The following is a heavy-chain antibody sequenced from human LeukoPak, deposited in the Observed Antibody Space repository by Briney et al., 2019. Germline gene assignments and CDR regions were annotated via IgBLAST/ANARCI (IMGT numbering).Heavy chain of an antibody. J-gene: IGHJ4*02. Sequence: HTGGTLRLSCAASGFTFSSYGMSWVRQAPGKGLEWVSAISGSGGSTYYADYVKGRFTISRDNSKSTLYLQVNSLRAEDTAVYYCAKSDVAGTQNVYWGQGTLVTVSS. V-gene: IGHV3-23*01. CDR2: ISGSGGST. CDR3: AKSDVAGTQNVY. D-gene: IGHD6-19*01. CDR1: GFTFSSYG.